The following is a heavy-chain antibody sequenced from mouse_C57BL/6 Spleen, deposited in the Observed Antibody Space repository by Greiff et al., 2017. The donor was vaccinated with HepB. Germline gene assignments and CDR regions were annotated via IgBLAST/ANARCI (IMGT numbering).Heavy chain of an antibody. CDR1: GYTFTSYW. Sequence: QVQLQQPGAELVKPGASVKLSCKASGYTFTSYWMHWVKQRPGQGLEWIGMIHPNSGSTNYNEKFKSKATLTVDKSSSTAYMQLSSLTSEDSAVYYCARASWITTVVEYYFDYWGQGTTLTVSS. CDR3: ARASWITTVVEYYFDY. V-gene: IGHV1-64*01. D-gene: IGHD1-1*01. CDR2: IHPNSGST. J-gene: IGHJ2*01.